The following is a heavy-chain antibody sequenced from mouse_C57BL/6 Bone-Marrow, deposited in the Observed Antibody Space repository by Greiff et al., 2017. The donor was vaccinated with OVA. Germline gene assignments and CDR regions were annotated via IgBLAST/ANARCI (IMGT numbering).Heavy chain of an antibody. CDR1: GYTFTSYG. D-gene: IGHD3-2*02. Sequence: QVQLQQSGAELARPGASVKLSCKASGYTFTSYGISWVKQRTGQGLEWIGEIYPRSGNTYYNEKFKGKATLTADKSSSTAYKELRSLTSEDSAVYFCARRRLWFAYWGQGTLVTVSA. CDR3: ARRRLWFAY. J-gene: IGHJ3*01. CDR2: IYPRSGNT. V-gene: IGHV1-81*01.